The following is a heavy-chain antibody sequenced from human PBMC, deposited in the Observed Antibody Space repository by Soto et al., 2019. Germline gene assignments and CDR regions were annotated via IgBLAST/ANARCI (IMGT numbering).Heavy chain of an antibody. CDR3: AKLTYYYDSSGYYEKNYFDY. V-gene: IGHV3-23*01. J-gene: IGHJ4*02. CDR1: GFTFSSYA. CDR2: ISGSGGST. D-gene: IGHD3-22*01. Sequence: GGSLRLSCAASGFTFSSYAMSWVRQAPGKGLEWVSAISGSGGSTYYADSVKGRFTISRDNSKNTLYLQMNSLRAEDTAVYYCAKLTYYYDSSGYYEKNYFDYWGQGTLVTVSS.